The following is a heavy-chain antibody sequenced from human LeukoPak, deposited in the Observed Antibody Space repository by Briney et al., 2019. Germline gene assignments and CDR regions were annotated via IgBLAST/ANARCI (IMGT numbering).Heavy chain of an antibody. Sequence: GGSLRLSCTVSGIDVSRNYISWVRQAPGKGLEWVSVTYVSGNTYYADSVKGRFIVSRDNSKNTLYLEMNSLRVEDTGVYYCAREVGAWGQGTLVTVSS. D-gene: IGHD1-26*01. CDR1: GIDVSRNY. V-gene: IGHV3-53*01. CDR2: TYVSGNT. CDR3: AREVGA. J-gene: IGHJ5*02.